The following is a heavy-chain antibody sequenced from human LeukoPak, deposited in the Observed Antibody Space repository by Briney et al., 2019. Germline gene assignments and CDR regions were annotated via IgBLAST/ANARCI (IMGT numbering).Heavy chain of an antibody. CDR3: ARDISVAGSFLLFDY. J-gene: IGHJ4*02. D-gene: IGHD6-19*01. CDR1: GGSISSYY. V-gene: IGHV4-4*07. Sequence: SETLSLTCTVSGGSISSYYWSWIRQPAGKGLEWIGRIYTSGSSNSNPSLKSRDTMSADTSKNQFSLKLSSVTAADTAVYYCARDISVAGSFLLFDYWGQGTLVTVSS. CDR2: IYTSGSS.